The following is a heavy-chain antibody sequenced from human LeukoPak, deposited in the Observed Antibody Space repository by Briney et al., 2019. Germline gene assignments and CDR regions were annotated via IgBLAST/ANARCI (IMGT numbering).Heavy chain of an antibody. D-gene: IGHD6-19*01. CDR1: GFTFSSYW. J-gene: IGHJ6*03. V-gene: IGHV3-7*01. CDR2: IKQDGSDK. Sequence: GGSLTLSCAASGFTFSSYWMSWVRQAPGKGLEWVANIKQDGSDKYYVDSAKGRFTTSRDNAKNSLYLQMNSLRAEDTAVYYCARGRSGWYSVRVTPKYYYYYYYMDVWGKGTTVTISS. CDR3: ARGRSGWYSVRVTPKYYYYYYYMDV.